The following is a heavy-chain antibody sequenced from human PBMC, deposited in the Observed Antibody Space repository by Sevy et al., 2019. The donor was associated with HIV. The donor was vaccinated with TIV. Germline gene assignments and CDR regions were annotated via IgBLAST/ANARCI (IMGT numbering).Heavy chain of an antibody. CDR1: EFTFSAYW. Sequence: GGSLRLSCAASEFTFSAYWMTGIRQAPRKGLEWVANIKQDGSEKYYGDSVKGRFTISRDNAKNSLYLQMNSLRVEDTAVYYCAGGGALDYWGQGTLVTVSS. CDR2: IKQDGSEK. V-gene: IGHV3-7*01. D-gene: IGHD1-26*01. CDR3: AGGGALDY. J-gene: IGHJ4*02.